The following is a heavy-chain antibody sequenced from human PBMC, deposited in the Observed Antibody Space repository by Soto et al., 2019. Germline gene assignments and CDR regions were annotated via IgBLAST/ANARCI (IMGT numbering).Heavy chain of an antibody. J-gene: IGHJ5*02. Sequence: GSFSLSCAASGFTFSDAWMSWVRQAPGKGLDWVGRIKSKSDGGTTEYAAPVRGRFTISRDDSKNTLYLQMNSLKTEDTAVYYCTTDLWRIAVVVGSTGYFNPWGQGTPVTVSS. D-gene: IGHD2-15*01. CDR3: TTDLWRIAVVVGSTGYFNP. V-gene: IGHV3-15*01. CDR2: IKSKSDGGTT. CDR1: GFTFSDAW.